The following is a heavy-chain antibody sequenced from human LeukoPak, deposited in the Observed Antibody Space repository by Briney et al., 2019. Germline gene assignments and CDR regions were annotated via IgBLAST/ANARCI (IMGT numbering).Heavy chain of an antibody. CDR1: GGSISSGGYY. CDR3: ASFFPGSDNNWFDP. Sequence: KTSETLSLTCTVSGGSISSGGYYWSWIRQPPGKGLEWIGYIYHSGSTYYNPSLKSRVTISVDRSKNQFSLKLSSVTAADTAVYYCASFFPGSDNNWFDPWGQGTLVTVSS. J-gene: IGHJ5*02. D-gene: IGHD3-10*01. V-gene: IGHV4-30-2*01. CDR2: IYHSGST.